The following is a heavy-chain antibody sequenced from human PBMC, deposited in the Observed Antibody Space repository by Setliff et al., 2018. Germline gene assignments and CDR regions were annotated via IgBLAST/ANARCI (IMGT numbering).Heavy chain of an antibody. CDR1: GFTFSSYS. CDR2: ISSSSSYI. V-gene: IGHV3-21*01. Sequence: PGGSLRLSCAASGFTFSSYSMNWVRQAPGKGLEWVSSISSSSSYIYYADSVKGRFTISRDNAKNSLYLQMNSLRAEDTAVYYCERDKLRFLENWFDPWGQGTLVTVSS. D-gene: IGHD3-3*01. J-gene: IGHJ5*02. CDR3: ERDKLRFLENWFDP.